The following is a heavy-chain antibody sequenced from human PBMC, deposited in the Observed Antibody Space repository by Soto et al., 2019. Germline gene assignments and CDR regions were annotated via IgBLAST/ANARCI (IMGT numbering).Heavy chain of an antibody. J-gene: IGHJ4*02. V-gene: IGHV3-33*01. CDR2: IWHDGSNG. Sequence: QVQLVESGGGVVQPGRSLRLSCAASGFTFSSYAMDWVRQAPGKGLEWVALIWHDGSNGYHADSVKGRFTISRDNSKNTLYLQMNSLRDEDTAVYYCVRHLLGEYYFDYWGQGTLVTVSS. D-gene: IGHD3-10*01. CDR1: GFTFSSYA. CDR3: VRHLLGEYYFDY.